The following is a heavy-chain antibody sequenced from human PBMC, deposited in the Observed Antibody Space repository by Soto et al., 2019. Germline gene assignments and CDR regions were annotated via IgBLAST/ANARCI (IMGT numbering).Heavy chain of an antibody. V-gene: IGHV3-73*01. D-gene: IGHD1-26*01. J-gene: IGHJ3*02. CDR1: GFTFSDSA. CDR3: TRVGATSFPFDI. Sequence: PGGSLRLSCTASGFTFSDSAMHWVRQASGKGLEWVGRIRTKANSYATGYAASVKGRFTISRDDSKNTAYLQMNSLKTGDTAVYYCTRVGATSFPFDIWGQGTMVTVSS. CDR2: IRTKANSYAT.